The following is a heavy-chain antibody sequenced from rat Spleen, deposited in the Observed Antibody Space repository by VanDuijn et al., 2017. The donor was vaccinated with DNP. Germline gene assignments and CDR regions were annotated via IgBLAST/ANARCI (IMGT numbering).Heavy chain of an antibody. CDR1: GFTFSNYD. Sequence: EVQLVESGGGLVQPGRSLKLSCAASGFTFSNYDMAWVRQAPTKGLEWVASISTSGGSTYYRDSVKGRFTVSRDNAENTLYLQMNSLRSEDTATYYCARHSRTTAITEYFDYWGQGVMVTVSS. CDR2: ISTSGGST. CDR3: ARHSRTTAITEYFDY. V-gene: IGHV5S13*01. D-gene: IGHD1-9*01. J-gene: IGHJ2*01.